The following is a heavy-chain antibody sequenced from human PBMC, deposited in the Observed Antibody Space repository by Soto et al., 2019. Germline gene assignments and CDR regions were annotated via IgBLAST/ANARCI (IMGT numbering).Heavy chain of an antibody. V-gene: IGHV1-18*01. D-gene: IGHD3-9*01. J-gene: IGHJ4*02. CDR3: ARARYFDWPEAVDY. CDR1: GYTFSSYG. Sequence: ASVKVSCKTSGYTFSSYGFSWVRQAPGQGLEWIGWISGYNGNTNYAQRFQGRVTMTTDTSTSTAYMELRSLRSDDTAVYYCARARYFDWPEAVDYWGQGTLVTVSS. CDR2: ISGYNGNT.